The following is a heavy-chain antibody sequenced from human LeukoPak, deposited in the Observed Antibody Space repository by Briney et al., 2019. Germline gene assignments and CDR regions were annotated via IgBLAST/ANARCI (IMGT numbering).Heavy chain of an antibody. CDR1: GGSFSGYY. Sequence: SETLSLTCAVYGGSFSGYYWSWIRQPPGKGREWIGEINHSGSTNYNPSLKSRVTISVDTSKNQFSLKLSSVTAADTAVYYCASLPDFSGRSDYWGQGTLVTVSS. CDR2: INHSGST. J-gene: IGHJ4*02. V-gene: IGHV4-34*01. D-gene: IGHD3-3*01. CDR3: ASLPDFSGRSDY.